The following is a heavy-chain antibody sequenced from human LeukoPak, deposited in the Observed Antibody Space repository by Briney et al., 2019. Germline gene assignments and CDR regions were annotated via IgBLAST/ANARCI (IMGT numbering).Heavy chain of an antibody. CDR1: GFTFTSSA. D-gene: IGHD6-13*01. J-gene: IGHJ6*02. Sequence: SVKVSCKASGFTFTSSAMQWVRQARGQRLEWIGWIVVGSGNTNYAQKFQERVTITRDMSTSTAYTELSSLRSEDTAVYYCAASRQQSYYYYYGMDVWGQGTTVTVSS. V-gene: IGHV1-58*02. CDR3: AASRQQSYYYYYGMDV. CDR2: IVVGSGNT.